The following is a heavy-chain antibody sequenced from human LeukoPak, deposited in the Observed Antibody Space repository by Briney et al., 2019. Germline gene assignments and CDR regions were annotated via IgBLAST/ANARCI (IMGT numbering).Heavy chain of an antibody. CDR1: GGSISSSSYY. Sequence: ETLSLTCTVSGGSISSSSYYWGWIRQPPGKGLEWVSVIYSGGSTYYADSVKGRFTISRDNSKNTLYLQMNSLRAEDTAVYYCARGVDPRDLKPRDYWGQGTLVTVSS. V-gene: IGHV3-53*01. D-gene: IGHD5-12*01. CDR3: ARGVDPRDLKPRDY. CDR2: IYSGGST. J-gene: IGHJ4*02.